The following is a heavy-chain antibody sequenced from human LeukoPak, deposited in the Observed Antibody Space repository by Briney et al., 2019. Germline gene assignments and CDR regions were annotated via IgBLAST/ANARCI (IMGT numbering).Heavy chain of an antibody. CDR1: GFTFSSYA. V-gene: IGHV3-23*01. CDR3: ARDRAGGGTCFDY. CDR2: ISGSGGST. Sequence: GGSPRLSCAASGFTFSSYAMSWVRQAPGKGLEWVSAISGSGGSTYYADSVKGRFTISRDNSKNTLYLQMISLRADDTAVYFCARDRAGGGTCFDYWGQGTLVTVSS. J-gene: IGHJ4*02. D-gene: IGHD2-15*01.